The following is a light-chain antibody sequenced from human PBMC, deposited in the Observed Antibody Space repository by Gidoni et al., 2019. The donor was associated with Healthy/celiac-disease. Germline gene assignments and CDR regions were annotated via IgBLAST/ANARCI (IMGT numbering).Light chain of an antibody. CDR1: QSISSY. Sequence: DIQMAQSPSSLSASVGDSITIPCRASQSISSYLNWYQQKPGKAPKLLIYAASSLQSGVPSRFSGSGSGTAFTLTISSLQPEYFATYYCQQSYSTPQTFGPGTKVEIK. J-gene: IGKJ1*01. CDR2: AAS. V-gene: IGKV1-39*01. CDR3: QQSYSTPQT.